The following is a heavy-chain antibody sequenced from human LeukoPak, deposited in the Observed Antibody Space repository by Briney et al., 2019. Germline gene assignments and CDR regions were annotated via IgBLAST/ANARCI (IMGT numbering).Heavy chain of an antibody. V-gene: IGHV3-13*01. J-gene: IGHJ2*01. CDR2: IGTAGET. CDR3: VRARTGSYGWYFDL. CDR1: GFTFSNYD. Sequence: GGSPRLSCAGSGFTFSNYDMHWVRQPTGKGLEWVSTIGTAGETYYPDSVKGRFAISRDNANNSFYLQMNSLRAGDTAVYYCVRARTGSYGWYFDLWGRGTLVTVSS. D-gene: IGHD1-26*01.